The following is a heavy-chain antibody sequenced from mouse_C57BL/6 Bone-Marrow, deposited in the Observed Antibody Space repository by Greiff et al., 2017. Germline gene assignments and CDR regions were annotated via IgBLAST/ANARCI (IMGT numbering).Heavy chain of an antibody. D-gene: IGHD1-1*01. CDR2: ISRGGDYI. Sequence: EVQGVESGEGLVKPGGSLKLSCAASGFTFSGYAMSWVRQTPEKRLEWVAYISRGGDYIYYADTVKGRYTISRDNARNTLYLEMSSLKSEDTAMYYCTREVAITAVVCWLTGKAIDYWGQGTSVTVSS. CDR3: TREVAITAVVCWLTGKAIDY. CDR1: GFTFSGYA. J-gene: IGHJ4*01. V-gene: IGHV5-9-1*02.